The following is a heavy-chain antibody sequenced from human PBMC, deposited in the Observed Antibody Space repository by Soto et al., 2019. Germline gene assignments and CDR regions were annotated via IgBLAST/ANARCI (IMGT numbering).Heavy chain of an antibody. CDR3: ARDGSGRPTEY. CDR2: IYSGGSDTT. V-gene: IGHV3-66*01. D-gene: IGHD3-10*01. J-gene: IGHJ4*02. Sequence: EVQLVESGGGLVQPGGSLRLSCAASGFTISSYYMSWVRQAPGKGLEWVSVIYSGGSDTTYYAGSVKGRFTIARDISKYTVYLQMNSRRAEDTAVYYCARDGSGRPTEYWGQGTRVTVSS. CDR1: GFTISSYY.